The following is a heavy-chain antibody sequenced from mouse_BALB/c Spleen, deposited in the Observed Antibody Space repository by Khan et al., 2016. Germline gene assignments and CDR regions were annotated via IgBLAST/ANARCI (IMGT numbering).Heavy chain of an antibody. CDR1: GDSITSGF. J-gene: IGHJ4*01. CDR3: ARIYDDFDYAMDY. V-gene: IGHV3-8*02. D-gene: IGHD2-3*01. CDR2: IDYSGNT. Sequence: EVQLQESGPSLVKPSQTLSLTCSVTGDSITSGFWNWIRKFPGNKLEYMGYIDYSGNTYYNPSLKSRISITRDTSKNQYYLQLNSVTTEDTATYYCARIYDDFDYAMDYWGQGTSVTVSS.